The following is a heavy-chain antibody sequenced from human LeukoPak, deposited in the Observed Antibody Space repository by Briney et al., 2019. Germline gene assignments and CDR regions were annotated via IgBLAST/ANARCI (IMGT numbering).Heavy chain of an antibody. CDR3: ARGQGVNYFDY. V-gene: IGHV4-34*01. CDR2: INHSGST. D-gene: IGHD2-21*01. CDR1: GGSFSGYY. J-gene: IGHJ4*01. Sequence: SDTLSLTCAVYGGSFSGYYWSWIRHPPGKGLEWIGEINHSGSTNYNPSLKSRVTISVDTSKNQFSLKPSSVTAADTAVYYCARGQGVNYFDYWGQGTLVTVSS.